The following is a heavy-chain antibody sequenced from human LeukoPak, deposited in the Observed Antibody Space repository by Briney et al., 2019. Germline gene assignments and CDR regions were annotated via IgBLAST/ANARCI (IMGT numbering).Heavy chain of an antibody. CDR2: IIPIFGTA. Sequence: SVKVSCKASGGTFSSYAISWVRQAPGQGLEWMGGIIPIFGTANYAQKFQGRVTITADEPTSTAYMELSSLRSEHTAVYYCARADYYDSSGYPRVWDQGTLVTVSS. CDR1: GGTFSSYA. V-gene: IGHV1-69*13. D-gene: IGHD3-22*01. J-gene: IGHJ4*02. CDR3: ARADYYDSSGYPRV.